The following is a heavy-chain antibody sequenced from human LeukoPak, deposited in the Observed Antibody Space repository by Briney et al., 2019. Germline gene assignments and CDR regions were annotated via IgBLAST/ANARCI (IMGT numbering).Heavy chain of an antibody. J-gene: IGHJ5*02. Sequence: SETLSLTCAVYGGSFSGYYWSWIRQPPGKGLEWIGEINHSGSTNYNPSLKSRVTIPVDTSKNQFSLKLSSVTAADTAVYYCAREYSSSSGENWFDPWGQGTLVTVSS. V-gene: IGHV4-34*01. D-gene: IGHD6-6*01. CDR1: GGSFSGYY. CDR3: AREYSSSSGENWFDP. CDR2: INHSGST.